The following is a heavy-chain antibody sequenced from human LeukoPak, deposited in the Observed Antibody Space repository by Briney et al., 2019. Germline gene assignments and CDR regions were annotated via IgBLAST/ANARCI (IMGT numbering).Heavy chain of an antibody. J-gene: IGHJ5*02. CDR3: ARVGDSSGWRNWFDP. Sequence: SETLSLTCTVSGGSISSYYWSWIRQPPGKGLEWIGYIYYSGSTNYNPSLKSRVTISVGTSKNQFSLKLSSVTAADTAVYYCARVGDSSGWRNWFDPWGQGTLVTVSS. CDR1: GGSISSYY. CDR2: IYYSGST. V-gene: IGHV4-59*01. D-gene: IGHD6-19*01.